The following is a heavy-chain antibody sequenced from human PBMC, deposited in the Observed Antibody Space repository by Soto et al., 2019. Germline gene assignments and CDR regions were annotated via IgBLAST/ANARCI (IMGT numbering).Heavy chain of an antibody. J-gene: IGHJ5*02. D-gene: IGHD3-3*01. CDR1: GGTFSSYA. CDR2: IIPIFGTA. V-gene: IGHV1-69*01. CDR3: AREARFLEWRPNGNWFDP. Sequence: QVQLVQSGAEVKKPGSSVKVSCKASGGTFSSYAISWVRQAPGQGLEWMGGIIPIFGTANYAQKFQGRVTITADQSTSTAYMELSSMRSEDTAVCYCAREARFLEWRPNGNWFDPWGQGTLVTVSS.